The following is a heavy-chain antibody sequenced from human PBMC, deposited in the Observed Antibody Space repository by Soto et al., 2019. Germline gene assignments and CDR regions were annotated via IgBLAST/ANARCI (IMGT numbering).Heavy chain of an antibody. CDR1: GYSFTSYW. Sequence: PGGSPKTPRNGPGYSFTSYWIGWVRQVRGTGMEWRGISKPCDSATRYSPSFQGQVTISADKPISTAYLQWSSLKASDTAVYYCARRAYNWYYAFDIWGQGTMVTVSS. V-gene: IGHV5-51*01. CDR2: SKPCDSAT. J-gene: IGHJ3*02. D-gene: IGHD1-7*01. CDR3: ARRAYNWYYAFDI.